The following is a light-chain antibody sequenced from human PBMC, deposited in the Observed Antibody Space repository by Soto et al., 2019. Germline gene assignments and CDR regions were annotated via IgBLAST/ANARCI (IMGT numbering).Light chain of an antibody. V-gene: IGKV1-5*01. J-gene: IGKJ1*01. CDR2: DAS. CDR1: QTISSW. CDR3: QQDKSHSRT. Sequence: DIQMTQSPSTLSGSVGDRVTMTCRASQTISSWLAWYQQKPGKAPKLLIYDASSLESGVPSRFSGSGSGTEFTLTITILQPDDFATYCCQQDKSHSRTFGQGTKVDIK.